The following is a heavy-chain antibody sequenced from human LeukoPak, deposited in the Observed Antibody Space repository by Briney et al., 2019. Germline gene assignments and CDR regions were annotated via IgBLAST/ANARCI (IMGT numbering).Heavy chain of an antibody. CDR2: IHTCGST. J-gene: IGHJ4*02. CDR3: ARGRVEMATIDFDY. D-gene: IGHD5-24*01. CDR1: GGSISSGSYY. V-gene: IGHV4-61*02. Sequence: SETLSLTCTVSGGSISSGSYYWSWIRQPAGKGLEWIGRIHTCGSTNYNPSLKSRVTMSVDTSKNQFSLKLSSVTAADTAMYYCARGRVEMATIDFDYWGQGTLVTVSS.